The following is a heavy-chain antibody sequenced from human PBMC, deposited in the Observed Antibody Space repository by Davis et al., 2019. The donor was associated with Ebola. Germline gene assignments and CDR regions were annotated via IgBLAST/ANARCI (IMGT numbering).Heavy chain of an antibody. D-gene: IGHD6-6*01. CDR1: GFSLSTCGVG. CDR3: VYRGISSSRAWFDP. J-gene: IGHJ5*02. Sequence: SGPTLVKPTQTLTLTCTFSGFSLSTCGVGVGWIRQPPGKALEWLALIFGNDDERYSPFMKSRLTITKDTSKNQVVLTVTNLDPVDTATYYCVYRGISSSRAWFDPWGQGILVTVSS. CDR2: IFGNDDE. V-gene: IGHV2-5*01.